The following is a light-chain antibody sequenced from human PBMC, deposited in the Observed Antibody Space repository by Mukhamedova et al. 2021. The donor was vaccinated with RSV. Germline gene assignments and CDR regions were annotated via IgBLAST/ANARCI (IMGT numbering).Light chain of an antibody. J-gene: IGLJ2*01. V-gene: IGLV2-14*01. CDR3: SSYGSSGTYVI. Sequence: GISNRFSGSKSGNTASLTISGLQAEDEADYYCSSYGSSGTYVIFGGGTRLHVL.